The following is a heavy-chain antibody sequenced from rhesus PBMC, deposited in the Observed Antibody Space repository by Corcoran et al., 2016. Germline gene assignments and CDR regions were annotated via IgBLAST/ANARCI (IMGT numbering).Heavy chain of an antibody. CDR3: ARAHTVYISLDV. V-gene: IGHV1-111*02. CDR2: VYHEEREA. CDR1: GYTFTDHY. Sequence: EVQLVQSGAEVKKPGASGKIACKAPGYTFTDHYLKWVRQATGKGLEGRGVVYHEEREADYEQKFKDSVTTTADMSTDTAYLELSSMRAEDTAVYYCARAHTVYISLDVWARGVLVTVSS. D-gene: IGHD4-23*01. J-gene: IGHJ5-2*02.